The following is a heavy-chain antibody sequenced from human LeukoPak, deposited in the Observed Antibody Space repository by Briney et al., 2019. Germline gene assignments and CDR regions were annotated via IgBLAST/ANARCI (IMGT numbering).Heavy chain of an antibody. V-gene: IGHV1-69*13. CDR1: GGTFSSYA. CDR3: AREGPGSAAAFDY. D-gene: IGHD6-13*01. CDR2: IIPIFGTA. J-gene: IGHJ4*02. Sequence: ASVKVSCKASGGTFSSYAISWVRQAPGQGLGWMGGIIPIFGTANYAQKFQGRVTITADESTSTAYMELSSLRSEDTAVYYCAREGPGSAAAFDYWGQGTLVTVSS.